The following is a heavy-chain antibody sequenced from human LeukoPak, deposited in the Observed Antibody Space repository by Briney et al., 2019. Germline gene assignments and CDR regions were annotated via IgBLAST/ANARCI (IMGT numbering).Heavy chain of an antibody. CDR2: ISGSGGST. Sequence: GGSLRLSCAASGFTFSSYAMTWVRQAPGKGLEWVSGISGSGGSTYYADSVKGRFTISRDNSKNTLYLQMNSLRAEDTALYYRAGEEGDGFDVWGQGTMVTVSS. CDR1: GFTFSSYA. V-gene: IGHV3-23*01. J-gene: IGHJ3*01. CDR3: AGEEGDGFDV.